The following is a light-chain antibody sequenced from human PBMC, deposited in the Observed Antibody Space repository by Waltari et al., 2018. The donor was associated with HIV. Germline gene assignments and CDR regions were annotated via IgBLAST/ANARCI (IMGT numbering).Light chain of an antibody. CDR2: QEN. Sequence: YELTQPPSVSVSPGQTASITCSGDQLGDKFPCWYQQKPGQSPVLLIYQENKRPSGIPDRFSGSVASNTPALTISGTQTLDECDYSCRAWGSNSNVFGPGTKVTVL. V-gene: IGLV3-1*01. CDR3: RAWGSNSNV. CDR1: QLGDKF. J-gene: IGLJ1*01.